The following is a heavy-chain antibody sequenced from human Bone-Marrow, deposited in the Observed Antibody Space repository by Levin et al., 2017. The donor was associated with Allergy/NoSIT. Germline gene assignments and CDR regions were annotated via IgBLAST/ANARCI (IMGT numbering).Heavy chain of an antibody. CDR1: GFAFSIYS. CDR3: ARELDCTVTACDEDDGFGL. V-gene: IGHV3-21*06. CDR2: ISSRSIYI. J-gene: IGHJ3*01. Sequence: ASVKVSCPASGFAFSIYSMNWVRQAPGKGLEWVSSISSRSIYIFYADSVKGRFTVSRDNARNSLYLQMDNLRADDTAIYYCARELDCTVTACDEDDGFGLWGQGTMVIVSS. D-gene: IGHD2-8*02.